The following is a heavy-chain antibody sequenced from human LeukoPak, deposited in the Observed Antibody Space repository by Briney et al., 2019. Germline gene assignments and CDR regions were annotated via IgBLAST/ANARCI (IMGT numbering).Heavy chain of an antibody. D-gene: IGHD2/OR15-2a*01. CDR2: INHSGST. V-gene: IGHV4-34*01. J-gene: IGHJ6*02. CDR1: GGSFSGYY. Sequence: SETLSLTCAVYGGSFSGYYWSWIRQPPGKGLEWIGEINHSGSTNYSPSLKSRVTISVDTSKNQFSLKLSSVTAADTAVYYCARVRRNYYYGMDVWGQGTTVTVSS. CDR3: ARVRRNYYYGMDV.